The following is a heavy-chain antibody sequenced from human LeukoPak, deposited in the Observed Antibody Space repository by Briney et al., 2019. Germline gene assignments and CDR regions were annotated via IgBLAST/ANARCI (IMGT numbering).Heavy chain of an antibody. D-gene: IGHD2-15*01. CDR3: AKDLGVSVVVVGATDY. Sequence: QPGGSLRLSCAASGFTFSSYAMSWVRQAPGKGLEWVSAISGSGGSTYYADSVKGRFTISRDNSKNTLYLQMNSLRAEDTAIYYCAKDLGVSVVVVGATDYWGQGTLVTVSS. CDR1: GFTFSSYA. CDR2: ISGSGGST. V-gene: IGHV3-23*01. J-gene: IGHJ4*02.